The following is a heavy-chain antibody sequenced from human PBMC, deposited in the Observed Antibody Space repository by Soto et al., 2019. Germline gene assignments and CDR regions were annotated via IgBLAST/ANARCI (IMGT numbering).Heavy chain of an antibody. CDR2: ISGSGGST. CDR3: AKFLTGAQPYYYGMDV. CDR1: GVTXCSYA. V-gene: IGHV3-23*01. J-gene: IGHJ6*02. D-gene: IGHD3-9*01. Sequence: CVSLRVSRAVAGVTXCSYALSRVRQAPGKGLEWVSAISGSGGSTYYADSVKGRFTISRDNSKNTLYLQMNSLRAEDTAVYYCAKFLTGAQPYYYGMDVWGQGTTVTVSS.